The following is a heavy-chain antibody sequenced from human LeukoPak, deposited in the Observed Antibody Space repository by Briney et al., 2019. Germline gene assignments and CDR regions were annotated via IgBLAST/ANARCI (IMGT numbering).Heavy chain of an antibody. D-gene: IGHD3-3*01. J-gene: IGHJ3*02. V-gene: IGHV4-4*07. Sequence: SETVSLTCTVSGGSISSYYWSWIRQPAGKGLEWIGRIYTSGSTNYNPSLKSRVTMSVDTSKNQFSLKLSSVTAADTAVYYCARGGKNYDFWSGYYFDDAFDIWGQGTMVTVSS. CDR2: IYTSGST. CDR3: ARGGKNYDFWSGYYFDDAFDI. CDR1: GGSISSYY.